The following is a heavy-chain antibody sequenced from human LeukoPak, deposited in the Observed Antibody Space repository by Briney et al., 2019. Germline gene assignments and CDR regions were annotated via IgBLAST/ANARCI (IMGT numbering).Heavy chain of an antibody. CDR3: ARGASRSFDY. V-gene: IGHV1-69*05. CDR1: GGTFSSYG. Sequence: SVKVSCKASGGTFSSYGISWVRQAPGQGLEWMGGIIPIFGTANYAQKFHGRVTFTRDTSKSTAYMELSSLRSEDTAVYFCARGASRSFDYWGQGTLVTVSS. CDR2: IIPIFGTA. J-gene: IGHJ4*02.